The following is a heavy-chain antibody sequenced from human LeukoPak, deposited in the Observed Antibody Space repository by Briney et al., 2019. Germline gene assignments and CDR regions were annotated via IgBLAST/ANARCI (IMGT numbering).Heavy chain of an antibody. D-gene: IGHD1-14*01. Sequence: ASVKVSCKASGYTFTGYYMHWVRQPPGQGLEWMGRINPNSGGTNYAQKFQGRVTMTRDTSISTAYMELSRLRSDDTAVYYCARDRRDRDAFDIWGQGTMVTVSS. CDR1: GYTFTGYY. J-gene: IGHJ3*02. CDR2: INPNSGGT. V-gene: IGHV1-2*06. CDR3: ARDRRDRDAFDI.